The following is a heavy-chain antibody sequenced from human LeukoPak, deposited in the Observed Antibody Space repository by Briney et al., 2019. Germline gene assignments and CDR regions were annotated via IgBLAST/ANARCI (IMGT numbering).Heavy chain of an antibody. V-gene: IGHV3-23*01. CDR3: AKDRSSSWSWYFDL. CDR1: GFTFSTYA. D-gene: IGHD6-13*01. CDR2: ISGSGGGT. J-gene: IGHJ2*01. Sequence: GGSLRLSCAASGFTFSTYAMSWVRQAAGKGLEWVSLISGSGGGTYYADSVKGRFTISRDNSKNTLYLQLNSLRVEDTAVYYCAKDRSSSWSWYFDLWGRGTLVTVSS.